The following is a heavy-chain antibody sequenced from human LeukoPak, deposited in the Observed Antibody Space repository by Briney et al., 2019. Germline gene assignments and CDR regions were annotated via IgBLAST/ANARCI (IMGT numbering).Heavy chain of an antibody. V-gene: IGHV4-59*11. CDR3: ASAHGARGIYYYFFYMDV. Sequence: SETLSLTCTVSGCTISSHHWSWIRQPPGKGLEWMGYMDYSGSTNYNPSLKSRVTISVDTSKNQFSLQLSSVTAADTAVYYCASAHGARGIYYYFFYMDVWGKGTTLTVSS. CDR1: GCTISSHH. CDR2: MDYSGST. D-gene: IGHD3-10*01. J-gene: IGHJ6*03.